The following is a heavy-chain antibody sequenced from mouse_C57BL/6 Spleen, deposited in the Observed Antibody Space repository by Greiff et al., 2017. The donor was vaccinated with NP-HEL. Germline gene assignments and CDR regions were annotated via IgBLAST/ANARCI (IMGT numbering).Heavy chain of an antibody. D-gene: IGHD2-12*01. CDR1: GYTFTSYW. Sequence: VKLQQPGAELVKPGASVKLSCKASGYTFTSYWMQWVKQRPGQGLEWIGEIDPSDSYTNYNQKFKGKATLTVDTSSSTAYMQLSSLTSEDSAVYYCARYEAWFAYWGQGTLVTVSA. CDR2: IDPSDSYT. V-gene: IGHV1-50*01. J-gene: IGHJ3*01. CDR3: ARYEAWFAY.